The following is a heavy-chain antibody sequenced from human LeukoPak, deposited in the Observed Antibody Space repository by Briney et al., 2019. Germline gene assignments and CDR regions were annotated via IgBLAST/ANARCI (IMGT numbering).Heavy chain of an antibody. V-gene: IGHV1-69*05. CDR2: IIPILGTA. Sequence: SVNVSCKASGGTFSSYAISWVRQAPGQGLEWMGGIIPILGTANYAQKFQGRVPITTDESTSTAYKELSSLTSDDTAVYYCERGTPMSRSGWLLDDDYWGQGTLVTVSS. CDR3: ERGTPMSRSGWLLDDDY. D-gene: IGHD6-19*01. J-gene: IGHJ4*02. CDR1: GGTFSSYA.